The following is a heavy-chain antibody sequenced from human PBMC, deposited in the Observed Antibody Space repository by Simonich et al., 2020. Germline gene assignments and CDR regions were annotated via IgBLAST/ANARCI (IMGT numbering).Heavy chain of an antibody. V-gene: IGHV1-18*01. Sequence: QVQLVQSGAEVKTPGASVKFSCKASGYTFTSYGISGVRQAPGQGRVWMGWNRAYNSNTNYAQKLQGRVTMTTDTSTSTAYMELRSLRSDDTAVYYCARASRGTWWYYYFDYWGQGTLVTVSS. CDR2: NRAYNSNT. D-gene: IGHD2-15*01. CDR1: GYTFTSYG. J-gene: IGHJ4*02. CDR3: ARASRGTWWYYYFDY.